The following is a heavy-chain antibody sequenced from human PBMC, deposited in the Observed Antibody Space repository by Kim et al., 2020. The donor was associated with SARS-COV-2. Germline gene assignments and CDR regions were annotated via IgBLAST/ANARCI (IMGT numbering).Heavy chain of an antibody. J-gene: IGHJ4*02. Sequence: KGRFTISRDDSKNTLYLQMNSLKTEDTAVYYCTTEVDYYDSSGYYDYFDYWGQGTLVTVSS. CDR3: TTEVDYYDSSGYYDYFDY. V-gene: IGHV3-15*01. D-gene: IGHD3-22*01.